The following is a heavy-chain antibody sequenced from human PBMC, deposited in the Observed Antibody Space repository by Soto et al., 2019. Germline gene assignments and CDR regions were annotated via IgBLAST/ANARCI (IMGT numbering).Heavy chain of an antibody. V-gene: IGHV4-31*03. CDR1: GGSISSGGYY. CDR3: AREFSPPQLWRVFDY. J-gene: IGHJ4*02. CDR2: IYYSGST. Sequence: PSETLSLTCTVSGGSISSGGYYWSWIRQHPGKGLEWIGYIYYSGSTYYNPSLKSRVTISVDTSKNQFSLKLSSVTAADTAVYYCAREFSPPQLWRVFDYWGQGTLVTVSS. D-gene: IGHD5-18*01.